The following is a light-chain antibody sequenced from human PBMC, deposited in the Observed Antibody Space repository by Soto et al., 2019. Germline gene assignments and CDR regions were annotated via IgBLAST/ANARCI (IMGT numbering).Light chain of an antibody. Sequence: ETVLTQSPGTLSLSPGERATLSCRASQTIRSNYLAWYRQTPGQASRLLIYGASNRATGIADRFSGSGSGTDFPLIISRLEPEDFALYYCQQYGRSRWTFGQGTKVEIK. J-gene: IGKJ1*01. CDR3: QQYGRSRWT. CDR2: GAS. V-gene: IGKV3-20*01. CDR1: QTIRSNY.